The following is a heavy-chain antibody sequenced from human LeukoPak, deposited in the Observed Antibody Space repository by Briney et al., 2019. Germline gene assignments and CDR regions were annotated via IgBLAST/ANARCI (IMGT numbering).Heavy chain of an antibody. CDR2: INHSGST. Sequence: SETLCLTCAVYGGSFSGYYWSWIRQPPGKGLEWIGEINHSGSTNYNPSLKSRVTISVDTSKNQFSLKLSSVTAADTAVYYCARGRGANDYWGQGTLVTVSS. J-gene: IGHJ4*02. V-gene: IGHV4-34*01. D-gene: IGHD4/OR15-4a*01. CDR1: GGSFSGYY. CDR3: ARGRGANDY.